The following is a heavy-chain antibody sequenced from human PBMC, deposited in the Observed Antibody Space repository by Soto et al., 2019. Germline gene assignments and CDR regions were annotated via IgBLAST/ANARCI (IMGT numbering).Heavy chain of an antibody. CDR3: ARQLAATAGYYYGMDV. V-gene: IGHV4-31*03. D-gene: IGHD6-13*01. Sequence: QVQLQESGPGLVKPSQTLSLTCTVSGGSISSGGYYWSWIRQHPGKGLEWIGYIYYSGSTYYNPSLKSRVTISVDTSKNQFSLKLSSVTAADTAVYYCARQLAATAGYYYGMDVWGQGTTVTVSS. CDR2: IYYSGST. J-gene: IGHJ6*02. CDR1: GGSISSGGYY.